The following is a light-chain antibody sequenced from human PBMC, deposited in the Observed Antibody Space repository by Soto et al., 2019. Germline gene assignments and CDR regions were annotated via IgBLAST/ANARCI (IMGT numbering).Light chain of an antibody. CDR2: EVT. J-gene: IGLJ1*01. V-gene: IGLV2-8*01. Sequence: QPVLIQPPSASGSPGQSVTISCTGTRRDIGGYDFVSWYQQHPGKAPKLMISEVTKRPSGVPDRFSGSKSGNTASLTISGLQSDDEADYYCCSFAGGTNLVFGTGTKLTVL. CDR1: RRDIGGYDF. CDR3: CSFAGGTNLV.